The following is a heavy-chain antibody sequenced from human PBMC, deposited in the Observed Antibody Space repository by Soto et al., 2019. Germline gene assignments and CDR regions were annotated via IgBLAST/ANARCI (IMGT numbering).Heavy chain of an antibody. Sequence: EVQLMESGGDLVQPGGSLRLSCAASGLTFSSYGMPWVRQAPGKGLEWVAGLRHEGIERYAVDSGKGLFTVSSDNAKNSMYLQMNSLRAEDTAVYYGARAAYCSGPICHTPHHYYMDVWGTGTTVTVSS. CDR1: GLTFSSYG. CDR3: ARAAYCSGPICHTPHHYYMDV. V-gene: IGHV3-7*01. J-gene: IGHJ6*03. D-gene: IGHD2-15*01. CDR2: LRHEGIER.